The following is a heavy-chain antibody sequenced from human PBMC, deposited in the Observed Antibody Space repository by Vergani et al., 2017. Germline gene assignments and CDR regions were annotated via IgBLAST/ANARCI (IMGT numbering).Heavy chain of an antibody. Sequence: VQLVESGGGLVQPGGSLRLSCTASGFTFSNYWMQWVRQAPGKGLMWVSRINSNGDSTSYAASVKGRFTISRDNAKTTLYLQMDSLRAEDTAVYYCARDGWELLDYFYYMDVWGKGTTVTVSS. CDR2: INSNGDST. V-gene: IGHV3-74*01. CDR1: GFTFSNYW. CDR3: ARDGWELLDYFYYMDV. D-gene: IGHD1-26*01. J-gene: IGHJ6*03.